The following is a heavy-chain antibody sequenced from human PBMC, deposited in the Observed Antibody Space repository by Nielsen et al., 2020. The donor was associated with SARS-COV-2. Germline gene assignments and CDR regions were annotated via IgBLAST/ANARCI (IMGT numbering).Heavy chain of an antibody. J-gene: IGHJ6*03. CDR3: ARVMYGPERITIFGVVTPYYYYYYMDV. Sequence: WIRQPPGKGLEWIGYIYYIGSTNYNPSLKSRVTISVDSSKNQFSLKLSSVTAADTAVYYCARVMYGPERITIFGVVTPYYYYYYMDVWGKGTTVTVSS. CDR2: IYYIGST. D-gene: IGHD3-3*01. V-gene: IGHV4-59*08.